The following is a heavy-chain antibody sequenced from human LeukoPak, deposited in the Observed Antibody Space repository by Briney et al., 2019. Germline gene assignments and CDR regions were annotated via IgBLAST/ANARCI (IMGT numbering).Heavy chain of an antibody. D-gene: IGHD1-26*01. V-gene: IGHV3-30-3*01. J-gene: IGHJ4*02. CDR3: ARSRTLWGWSSGYLDY. Sequence: GGSLRLSCATSGFTFSDYTMHWVRQAPGKGLEWVAVISFGVSNEYYADSVKGRFTISRDISKNTLYLQMNSLRPEDTAVYYCARSRTLWGWSSGYLDYWGQGTLVTVSS. CDR2: ISFGVSNE. CDR1: GFTFSDYT.